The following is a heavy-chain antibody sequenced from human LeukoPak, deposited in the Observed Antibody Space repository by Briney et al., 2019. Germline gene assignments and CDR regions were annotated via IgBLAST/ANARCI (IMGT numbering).Heavy chain of an antibody. CDR3: ARGQARLAWFDP. CDR2: IYHSGTT. D-gene: IGHD6-19*01. CDR1: GGSFSGYY. V-gene: IGHV4-34*01. Sequence: SETLSLTCAVYGGSFSGYYWSWIRQPPGKGLEWIGTIYHSGTTYYNPSLKSRVTMSVDTSKNQFSLRLRSVTAADTAVYYCARGQARLAWFDPWGQGTLVTVSS. J-gene: IGHJ5*02.